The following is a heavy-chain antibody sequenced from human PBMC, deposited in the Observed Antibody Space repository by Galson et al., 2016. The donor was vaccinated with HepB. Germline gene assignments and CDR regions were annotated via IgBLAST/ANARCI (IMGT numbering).Heavy chain of an antibody. Sequence: SLRLSCAASGFTFDDYAMHWVRQAPGKGLEWVSVISWDGGSTYSAGSVKGRFTISRDNSKNSLYLQMNSLRADDTALYYCAKSTARAHQLDYWGQGTLVILSS. CDR1: GFTFDDYA. V-gene: IGHV3-43D*04. CDR2: ISWDGGST. J-gene: IGHJ4*02. D-gene: IGHD5-18*01. CDR3: AKSTARAHQLDY.